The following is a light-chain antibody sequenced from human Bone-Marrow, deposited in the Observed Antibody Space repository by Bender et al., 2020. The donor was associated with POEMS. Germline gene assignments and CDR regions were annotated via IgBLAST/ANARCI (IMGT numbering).Light chain of an antibody. V-gene: IGLV3-19*01. CDR3: HSADSSGSFIV. CDR2: GKN. Sequence: SSELTQDPAVSVALGQTVRITCQGDSLRSYYASWYQQRPGQAPLLVIYGKNNRPSGIPERFSGSTSGTTVTLTISGVQAEDEADYYCHSADSSGSFIVFGGGTKVTVL. J-gene: IGLJ2*01. CDR1: SLRSYY.